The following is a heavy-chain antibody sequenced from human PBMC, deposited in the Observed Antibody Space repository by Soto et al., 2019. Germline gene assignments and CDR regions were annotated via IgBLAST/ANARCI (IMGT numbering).Heavy chain of an antibody. CDR3: ATPVISSAFDI. CDR1: GYSFTSYW. J-gene: IGHJ3*02. D-gene: IGHD3-10*01. Sequence: GESLKISCKGSGYSFTSYWISWVRQMPGKGLEWMGRIDPSDSYTNYSPSFQGHVTISADKSTSTAYLQWSSLKALDTAMYYCATPVISSAFDIWGQGTVVTVSS. CDR2: IDPSDSYT. V-gene: IGHV5-10-1*01.